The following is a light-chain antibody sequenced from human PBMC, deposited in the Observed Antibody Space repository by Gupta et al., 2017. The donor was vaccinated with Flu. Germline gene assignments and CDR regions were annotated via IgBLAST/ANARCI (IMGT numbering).Light chain of an antibody. CDR3: QQLNSSPRT. CDR1: QGISSY. J-gene: IGKJ2*01. V-gene: IGKV1-9*01. Sequence: PSFLSASVGDRVTITCRASQGISSYLAWYQQIPGSAPKLLIYAASTGKSGIPSRFSGSGSGTEFTLTISSLQPEDFATYYCQQLNSSPRTFGQGTKLEVK. CDR2: AAS.